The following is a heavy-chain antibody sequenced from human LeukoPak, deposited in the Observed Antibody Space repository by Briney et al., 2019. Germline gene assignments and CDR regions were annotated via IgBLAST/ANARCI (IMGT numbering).Heavy chain of an antibody. CDR1: GYTFTVYY. CDR3: AGDRDFWSGTSPFHV. D-gene: IGHD3-3*01. Sequence: ASVKVSCKASGYTFTVYYIHWVRQASGQGLEWVGWINPNSGGTNYAQKFQGRVTITSDASISTAYMEMSRLRSDDTAVYYCAGDRDFWSGTSPFHVWGQGTMVAVSS. CDR2: INPNSGGT. J-gene: IGHJ3*01. V-gene: IGHV1-2*02.